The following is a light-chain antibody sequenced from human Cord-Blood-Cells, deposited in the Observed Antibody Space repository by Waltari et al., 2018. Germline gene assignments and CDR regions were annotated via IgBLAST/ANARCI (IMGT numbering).Light chain of an antibody. CDR2: GAS. CDR3: QQYNNWHT. CDR1: QSVSSN. J-gene: IGKJ2*01. V-gene: IGKV3-15*01. Sequence: EIVMTQSPATLSVSPGERATLSCRASQSVSSNLAWYQQKTGQAPRLLIYGASTRATGIPARFSGSGSGTEFTLTISSLQSEDFAVYYCQQYNNWHTFGQGTKLEIK.